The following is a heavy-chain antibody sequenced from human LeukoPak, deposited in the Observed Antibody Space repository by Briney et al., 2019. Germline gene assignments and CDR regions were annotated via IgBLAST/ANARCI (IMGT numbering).Heavy chain of an antibody. J-gene: IGHJ5*02. V-gene: IGHV1-69*04. CDR3: ARSNCSSTSCYGSWFDP. CDR1: GYTFTSYG. CDR2: IIPILGIA. Sequence: GASVKVSCKASGYTFTSYGISWVRQAPGQGLEWMGRIIPILGIANYAQKFQGRVTITADKSTSTAYMELSSLRSEDTAVYYCARSNCSSTSCYGSWFDPWGQGTLVTVSS. D-gene: IGHD2-2*01.